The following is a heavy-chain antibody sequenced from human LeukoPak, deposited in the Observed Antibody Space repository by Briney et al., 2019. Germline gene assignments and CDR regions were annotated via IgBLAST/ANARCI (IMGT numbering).Heavy chain of an antibody. CDR2: IRYDGSNK. Sequence: GGSLRLSCAASGFTFSSYWMHWVRQAPGKGLEWVAFIRYDGSNKYYADSVKGRFTISRDNSKNTLYLQMNSLRAEDTAVYYCAKYYGSGTNWGQGTLVTVSS. V-gene: IGHV3-30*02. D-gene: IGHD3-10*01. CDR1: GFTFSSYW. CDR3: AKYYGSGTN. J-gene: IGHJ4*02.